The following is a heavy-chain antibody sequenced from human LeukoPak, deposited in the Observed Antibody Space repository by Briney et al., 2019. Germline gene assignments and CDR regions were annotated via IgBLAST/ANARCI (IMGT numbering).Heavy chain of an antibody. V-gene: IGHV1-46*01. CDR1: GYTFTSYY. CDR2: INPSGGST. D-gene: IGHD5-18*01. Sequence: ASVKVSCKASGYTFTSYYMHWVRQAPGQGLEWMGIINPSGGSTSYTQKFQGRVTMTRDTSTSTVYMELSSLRSEDTAVYYCARVFDPDTAMGLDYYYYGMGVWGQGTTVTVSS. J-gene: IGHJ6*02. CDR3: ARVFDPDTAMGLDYYYYGMGV.